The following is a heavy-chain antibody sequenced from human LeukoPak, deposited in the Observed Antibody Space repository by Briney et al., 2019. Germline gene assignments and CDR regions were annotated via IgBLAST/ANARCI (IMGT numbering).Heavy chain of an antibody. Sequence: GGSLRLSCAASGFTFSSYGMSWVRQAPGKGLEWFSAISGSGGSTYYADSVKGRFTISRDNSKNTLYLQMNSLRAEDTAVYYCAKDRLKTILHNWFDPWGQGTLVTVSS. CDR1: GFTFSSYG. J-gene: IGHJ5*02. CDR3: AKDRLKTILHNWFDP. CDR2: ISGSGGST. V-gene: IGHV3-23*01. D-gene: IGHD3-9*01.